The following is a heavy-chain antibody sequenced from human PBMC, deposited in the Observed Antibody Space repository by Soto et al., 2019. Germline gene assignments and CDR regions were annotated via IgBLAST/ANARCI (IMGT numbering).Heavy chain of an antibody. D-gene: IGHD2-8*01. J-gene: IGHJ4*02. V-gene: IGHV1-18*01. Sequence: ASVKVSCKASGHTFNTFGITWVRQAPGQGLEWMGCVSGYSDKRDYSRKLQDRITLTADPSTTTSYMEVRSLTSDDTAVFYCAGGAGKYFGVNDLWGQGTLVTVS. CDR1: GHTFNTFG. CDR2: VSGYSDKR. CDR3: AGGAGKYFGVNDL.